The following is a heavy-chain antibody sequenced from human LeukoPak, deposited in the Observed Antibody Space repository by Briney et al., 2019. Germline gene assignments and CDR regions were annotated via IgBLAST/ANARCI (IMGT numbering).Heavy chain of an antibody. CDR1: GFTFSSYW. CDR2: INTDGSST. D-gene: IGHD5-18*01. V-gene: IGHV3-74*01. CDR3: ATGSGLWSPDF. Sequence: GGSLRLSCAASGFTFSSYWMHWVRQAPGKGLVWVSRINTDGSSTSYADSVKGRFTISRDNAKNRLYVQMNSLRAEDTAVYYCATGSGLWSPDFWGQGTLVTVSS. J-gene: IGHJ4*02.